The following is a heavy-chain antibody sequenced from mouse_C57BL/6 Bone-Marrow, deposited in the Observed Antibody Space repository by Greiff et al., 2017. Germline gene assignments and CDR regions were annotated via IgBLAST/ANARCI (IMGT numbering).Heavy chain of an antibody. V-gene: IGHV1-54*01. CDR3: ASAGYWYFDV. Sequence: VQLQQSGAELVRPGTSVKVSCKASGYAFTNYLIEWVKQRPGQGLEWIGVINPGSGGTNYNEKFKGKATLTADKSSSTAYMQLSSLTSEDSAVYFCASAGYWYFDVWGTGTTVTVSS. CDR1: GYAFTNYL. CDR2: INPGSGGT. J-gene: IGHJ1*03.